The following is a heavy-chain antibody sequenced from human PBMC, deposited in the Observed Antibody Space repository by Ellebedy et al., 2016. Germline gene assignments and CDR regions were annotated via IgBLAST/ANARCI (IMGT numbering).Heavy chain of an antibody. V-gene: IGHV1-46*01. CDR3: ARDRHGDWEPSWNGHYMDV. J-gene: IGHJ6*03. D-gene: IGHD1-1*01. CDR1: GYTFTSYY. Sequence: ASVKVSXXASGYTFTSYYMHWVRQAPGQGLEWMGIINPSGGSTSYAQKFQGRVTMTRDTSTSTVYMELSSLRSEDTAVYYCARDRHGDWEPSWNGHYMDVWGKGTTVTVSS. CDR2: INPSGGST.